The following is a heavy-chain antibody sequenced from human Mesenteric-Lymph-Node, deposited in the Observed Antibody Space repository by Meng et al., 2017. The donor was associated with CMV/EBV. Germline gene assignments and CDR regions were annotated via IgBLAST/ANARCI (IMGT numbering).Heavy chain of an antibody. J-gene: IGHJ6*02. V-gene: IGHV3-48*03. Sequence: GESLKISCAASGFTFSSYEMNWVRQPPGKGLEWVSYISSSGSAIYYADSVKGRFTISRDTGKNSLYLQMNSLRAEDTAVYYCASSLRALGGMDVWGQGTTVTVSS. D-gene: IGHD4-17*01. CDR1: GFTFSSYE. CDR2: ISSSGSAI. CDR3: ASSLRALGGMDV.